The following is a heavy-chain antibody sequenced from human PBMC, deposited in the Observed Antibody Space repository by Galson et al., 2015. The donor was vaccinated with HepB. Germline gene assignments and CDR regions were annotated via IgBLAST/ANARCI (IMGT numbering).Heavy chain of an antibody. V-gene: IGHV3-30*18. CDR3: AKDHSGCSSTSCYFDY. CDR2: ISYDGSNK. Sequence: SLRLSCAASGFTFSSYGMHWVRQAPGKGLEWVAVISYDGSNKYYADSVKGRFTISRDNSKNTLYLQMNSLRAEDTAVYYCAKDHSGCSSTSCYFDYWGQGTLVTVSS. J-gene: IGHJ4*02. CDR1: GFTFSSYG. D-gene: IGHD2-2*01.